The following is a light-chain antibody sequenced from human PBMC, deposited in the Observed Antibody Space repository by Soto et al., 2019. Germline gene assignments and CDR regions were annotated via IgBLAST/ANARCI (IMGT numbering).Light chain of an antibody. J-gene: IGKJ5*01. Sequence: IVLTQSPATLSLSPGERATLSCRASQSVSSYLAWYQQKPGQAPRLLIYDASNRATGIPARFSGSGSGTDFTLTISSLEPEDFAVYYCQQRSNWSLTFGQGTRLEIK. CDR3: QQRSNWSLT. CDR2: DAS. CDR1: QSVSSY. V-gene: IGKV3-11*01.